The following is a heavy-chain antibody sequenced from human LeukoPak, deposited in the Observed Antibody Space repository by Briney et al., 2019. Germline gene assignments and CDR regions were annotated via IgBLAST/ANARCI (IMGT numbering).Heavy chain of an antibody. V-gene: IGHV1-18*01. D-gene: IGHD6-19*01. CDR2: ISAYNGNT. CDR1: GHTFTSYG. CDR3: ARDTVAGPIDY. Sequence: EASVKVSCKASGHTFTSYGISWVRQAPGQGLEWMGWISAYNGNTNYAQKLQGRVTMTTDTSTSTAYMELRSLRSDDTAVYYCARDTVAGPIDYWGQGTLVTVSS. J-gene: IGHJ4*02.